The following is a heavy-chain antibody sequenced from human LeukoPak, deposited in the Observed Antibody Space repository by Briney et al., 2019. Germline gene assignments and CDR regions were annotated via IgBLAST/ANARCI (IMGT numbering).Heavy chain of an antibody. Sequence: GASVKVSCKVSGYTLTELSMHWVRQAPGKGLEWMGGFDPEDGETIYAQKFQGRVTMTEDTSTDTAYMELSSLRSEDTAVYYCATDTTESFSLFSWGQGTLVTVSS. D-gene: IGHD1-26*01. CDR3: ATDTTESFSLFS. CDR1: GYTLTELS. J-gene: IGHJ5*02. CDR2: FDPEDGET. V-gene: IGHV1-24*01.